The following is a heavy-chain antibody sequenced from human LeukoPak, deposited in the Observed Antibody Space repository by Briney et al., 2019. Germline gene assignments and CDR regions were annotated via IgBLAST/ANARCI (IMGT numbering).Heavy chain of an antibody. CDR2: ISGSGGST. J-gene: IGHJ4*02. CDR1: GFTFSSYG. CDR3: AKDPWGIAVAPDY. V-gene: IGHV3-23*01. Sequence: PGGSLRLSCAASGFTFSSYGMSWVRQAPGKGLEWVSAISGSGGSTYYADSVKGRFTISRDNSKNTLYLQMNSLRAEDAAVYYCAKDPWGIAVAPDYWGQGTLVTVSS. D-gene: IGHD6-19*01.